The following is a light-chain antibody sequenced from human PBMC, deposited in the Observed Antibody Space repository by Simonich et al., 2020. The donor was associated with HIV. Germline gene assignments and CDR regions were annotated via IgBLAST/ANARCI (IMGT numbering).Light chain of an antibody. J-gene: IGLJ3*02. Sequence: NFMLTQPHSVSESPGKTVTISCPRSSGDIASNYVQWYQQRPGSAPTTVIYEDNQRPSGVPDRFSGSIDSSSNSASLTISGLKTEDEADYYCQSYDISNHWVFGGGTKLTVL. V-gene: IGLV6-57*03. CDR3: QSYDISNHWV. CDR2: EDN. CDR1: SGDIASNY.